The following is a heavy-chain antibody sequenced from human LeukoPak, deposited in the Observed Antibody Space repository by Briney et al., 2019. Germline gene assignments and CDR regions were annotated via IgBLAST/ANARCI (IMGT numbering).Heavy chain of an antibody. CDR3: ARVGGFSSSWSDV. CDR2: ISSSGSTI. Sequence: GGSLRLSCAASGFTFSDYYMSWIRQALGKGPEWVSYISSSGSTIYYADSVKGRFTISRDNAKNSLYLQMNSLRAEDTAVYYCARVGGFSSSWSDVWGQGTTVTVSS. CDR1: GFTFSDYY. J-gene: IGHJ6*02. V-gene: IGHV3-11*01. D-gene: IGHD6-13*01.